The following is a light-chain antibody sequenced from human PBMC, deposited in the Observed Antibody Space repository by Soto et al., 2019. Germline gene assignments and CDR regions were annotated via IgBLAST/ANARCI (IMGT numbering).Light chain of an antibody. J-gene: IGKJ1*01. CDR1: QSISSW. CDR3: QQYNSYSQT. CDR2: DAS. Sequence: DIQMTQSPSTLSASVGDRVTITCRASQSISSWLAWYQQKPGKAPKLLIYDASSLESGVPSRFSGSGSGTAFTLTISSLQTDDFAAYDCQQYNSYSQTFGQGTKVEIK. V-gene: IGKV1-5*01.